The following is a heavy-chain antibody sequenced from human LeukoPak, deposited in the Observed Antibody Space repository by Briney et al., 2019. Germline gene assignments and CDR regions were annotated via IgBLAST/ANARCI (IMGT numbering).Heavy chain of an antibody. CDR1: GGSFSGYY. J-gene: IGHJ3*02. V-gene: IGHV4-34*01. D-gene: IGHD2-8*01. CDR2: INHSGST. Sequence: SETLSLTCAVYGGSFSGYYWSWIRQPPGKGLEWIGEINHSGSTNYNPSLKSRVTISVDTSKNQFSLKLSSVTAADTAVYYCARRKWDAFDIWGQGTMVTVSS. CDR3: ARRKWDAFDI.